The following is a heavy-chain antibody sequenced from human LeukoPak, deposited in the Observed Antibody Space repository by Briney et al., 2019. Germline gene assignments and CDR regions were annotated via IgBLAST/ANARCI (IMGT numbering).Heavy chain of an antibody. V-gene: IGHV3-21*01. D-gene: IGHD5-18*01. CDR3: AREDTAMVIPFDY. CDR2: ISSSSSYI. J-gene: IGHJ4*02. Sequence: GGSLRLSCAASRFTFSSYSMNWVRQAPGKGLEWVSSISSSSSYIYYADSVKGRFTISRDNAKNSLYLQMNSLRAEDTAVYYCAREDTAMVIPFDYWGQGTLVTVSS. CDR1: RFTFSSYS.